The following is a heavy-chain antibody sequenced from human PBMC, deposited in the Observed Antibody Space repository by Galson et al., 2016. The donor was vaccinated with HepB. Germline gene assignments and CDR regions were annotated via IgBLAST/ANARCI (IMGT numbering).Heavy chain of an antibody. CDR1: GFTFSSYS. CDR2: ISSSRSSI. V-gene: IGHV3-48*02. Sequence: RLSCAASGFTFSSYSMNWVRQAPGKGLEWVSYISSSRSSIYYADSVKGRFTISRDNAKNSLYLQMHSLRDEDTAVYYCARDVTGTFDYWGQGTLVTVSP. D-gene: IGHD1-20*01. CDR3: ARDVTGTFDY. J-gene: IGHJ4*02.